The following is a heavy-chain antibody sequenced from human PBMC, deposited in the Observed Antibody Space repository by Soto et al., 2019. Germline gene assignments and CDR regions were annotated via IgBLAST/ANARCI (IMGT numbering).Heavy chain of an antibody. CDR1: GGSISSGGYY. CDR3: ARSFRRYFDFDS. J-gene: IGHJ4*02. V-gene: IGHV4-61*08. Sequence: PSETLSLTCTVSGGSISSGGYYWSWIRQHPGKGLEWIGYIYYSGSTNYNPSLKSRVTISVDTSKNRFSLKLSSVTAADTAVYYCARSFRRYFDFDSWGQGTLVTVSS. D-gene: IGHD3-9*01. CDR2: IYYSGST.